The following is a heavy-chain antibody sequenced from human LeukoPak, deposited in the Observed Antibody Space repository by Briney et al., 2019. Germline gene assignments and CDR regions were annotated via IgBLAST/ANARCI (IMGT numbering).Heavy chain of an antibody. D-gene: IGHD3-22*01. CDR2: INHSGST. V-gene: IGHV4-34*08. Sequence: GSLRLSCAASGFTFSDYYMSWIRQPPGKGLEWIGEINHSGSTNYNPSLKSRVTISVDTSKNQFSLKLSSVTAADTAVYYCARTYYYDSSGILEYFQHWGQGTLVTVSS. J-gene: IGHJ1*01. CDR1: GFTFSDYY. CDR3: ARTYYYDSSGILEYFQH.